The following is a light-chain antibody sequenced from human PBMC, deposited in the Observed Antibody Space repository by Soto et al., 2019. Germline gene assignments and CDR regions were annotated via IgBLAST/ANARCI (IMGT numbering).Light chain of an antibody. J-gene: IGKJ1*01. CDR1: QSLIHSDGSTY. Sequence: DVVMTQSPLSLPVTLGQPASISCRSSQSLIHSDGSTYLSWFQQRPGQSPRRLIYEVSDRDSGVPDRCSGSGSGTDFTLKISRVEAEDVGVYYCMHGTHWPWTFGQGTEVEIK. CDR2: EVS. CDR3: MHGTHWPWT. V-gene: IGKV2-30*02.